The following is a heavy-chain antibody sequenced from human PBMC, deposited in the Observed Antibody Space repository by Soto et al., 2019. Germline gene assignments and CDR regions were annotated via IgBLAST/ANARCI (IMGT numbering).Heavy chain of an antibody. CDR1: GGSISSSSYY. Sequence: SETLSLTCTVSGGSISSSSYYWGWIRQPPGKGLEWIGSIYYSGSTYYNPSLKSRVTISVDTSMNQFSLKLSSVTAADTAVYYCASKTSTNCSGGSCAVRWFDPWGQGTLVTVSS. V-gene: IGHV4-39*01. J-gene: IGHJ5*02. D-gene: IGHD2-15*01. CDR3: ASKTSTNCSGGSCAVRWFDP. CDR2: IYYSGST.